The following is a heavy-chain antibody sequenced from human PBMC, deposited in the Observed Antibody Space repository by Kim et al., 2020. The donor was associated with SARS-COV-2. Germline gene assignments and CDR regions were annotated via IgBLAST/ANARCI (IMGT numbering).Heavy chain of an antibody. CDR1: GFTFSTYT. Sequence: GGSLRLSCAASGFTFSTYTMNWVRQAPGKGLEWVSSISSSSSYIYYADSVKGRFTISRDNTKNSLYLQMNSLRAEDTAVYYCARDAYYDILTGYNGMDVWGQGTTVTVSS. CDR3: ARDAYYDILTGYNGMDV. J-gene: IGHJ6*02. D-gene: IGHD3-9*01. CDR2: ISSSSSYI. V-gene: IGHV3-21*01.